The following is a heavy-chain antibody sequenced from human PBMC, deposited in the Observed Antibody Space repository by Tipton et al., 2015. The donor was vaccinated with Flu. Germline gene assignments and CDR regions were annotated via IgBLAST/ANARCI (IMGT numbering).Heavy chain of an antibody. Sequence: TLSLTCTVSGGSISSGTYYWSWIRQPAGKGLEWIGRIYASGSTNYNPSLKSRVTISVDTSKNQFSLQLNSVTAADTAVYFCARRDYSNYVSDPKNWFDPWGQGILVTVSS. J-gene: IGHJ5*02. V-gene: IGHV4-61*02. CDR1: GGSISSGTYY. CDR3: ARRDYSNYVSDPKNWFDP. D-gene: IGHD4-11*01. CDR2: IYASGST.